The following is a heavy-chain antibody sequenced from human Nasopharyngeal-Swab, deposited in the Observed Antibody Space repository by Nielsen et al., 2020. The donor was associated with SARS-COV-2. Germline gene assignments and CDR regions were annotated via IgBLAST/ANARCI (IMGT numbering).Heavy chain of an antibody. CDR3: AKDRDSGDDSDDYYHYYGMDV. CDR1: GFTFNTYA. V-gene: IGHV3-23*01. Sequence: GGSLRLSSAASGFTFNTYAISWVRQAPGKGLEWVSVISGSDYSTKYADSVKGRFTISRDNSKNTVNLQMNSLRAEDTAIYYCAKDRDSGDDSDDYYHYYGMDVWGQGTTVTVSS. D-gene: IGHD5-12*01. J-gene: IGHJ6*02. CDR2: ISGSDYST.